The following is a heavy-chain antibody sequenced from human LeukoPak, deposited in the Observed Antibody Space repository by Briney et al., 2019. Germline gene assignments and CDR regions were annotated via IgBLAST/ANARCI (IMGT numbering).Heavy chain of an antibody. CDR2: IYSDGRT. CDR3: ARERGRGRDSPWFDY. Sequence: GGSLRLSCAASGFIVSGDFMSWVRQAPGKGLEWVSVIYSDGRTYYADSVKGRFTISRDNSKNTLDLQMTGLRAEDTAVYYCARERGRGRDSPWFDYWGQGTLVTVSS. J-gene: IGHJ4*02. V-gene: IGHV3-53*01. CDR1: GFIVSGDF. D-gene: IGHD1-26*01.